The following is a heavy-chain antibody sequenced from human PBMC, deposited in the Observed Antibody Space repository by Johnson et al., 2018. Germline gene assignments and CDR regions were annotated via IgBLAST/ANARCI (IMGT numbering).Heavy chain of an antibody. V-gene: IGHV3-9*01. Sequence: VQLVQSGGGVVQPGRSLRLFCAASRFTFSTYPMYWVRQAPGKGLEWVSGISWNSGSIGYADSVKGRFTISRDNAKNTLFLQMNSLRAEDTAVYYCARGGTNDAFDIWGQGTMVTVSS. CDR3: ARGGTNDAFDI. CDR1: RFTFSTYP. CDR2: ISWNSGSI. J-gene: IGHJ3*02.